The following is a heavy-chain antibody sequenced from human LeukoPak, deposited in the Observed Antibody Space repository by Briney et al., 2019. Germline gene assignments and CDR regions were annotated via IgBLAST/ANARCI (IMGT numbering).Heavy chain of an antibody. V-gene: IGHV1-69*13. CDR2: IIPIFGTA. CDR1: GDTFSSYA. Sequence: SVKVSCKASGDTFSSYAISWVRQAPGQGLEWMGGIIPIFGTANYAQKFQGRVTIAADESTSTAYMELTSLRSEDTAVYYCARGRMAGTYVFDYWGQGTLVTVSS. CDR3: ARGRMAGTYVFDY. J-gene: IGHJ4*02. D-gene: IGHD6-19*01.